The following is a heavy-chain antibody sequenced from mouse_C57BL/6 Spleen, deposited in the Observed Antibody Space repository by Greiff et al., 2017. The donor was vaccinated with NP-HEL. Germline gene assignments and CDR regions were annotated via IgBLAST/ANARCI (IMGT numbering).Heavy chain of an antibody. CDR1: GYSITSGYY. Sequence: VQLQQSGPGLVKPSQSLSLTCSVTGYSITSGYYWNWIRQFPGNKLEWMGYISYDGSNNYNPSLKNRISITRDTSKNQFFLKLNSVTTEDTATYYCARGHWAMDYWGQGTSVTVSS. V-gene: IGHV3-6*01. J-gene: IGHJ4*01. CDR2: ISYDGSN. CDR3: ARGHWAMDY.